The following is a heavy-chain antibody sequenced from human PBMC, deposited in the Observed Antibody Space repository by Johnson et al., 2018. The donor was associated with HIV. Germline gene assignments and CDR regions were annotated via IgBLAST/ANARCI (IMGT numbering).Heavy chain of an antibody. CDR1: GFTFDDYG. CDR3: ARAPNVWGGSYYGDVFDI. D-gene: IGHD1-26*01. Sequence: VQLVESGGGVVRPGGSLRLSCAASGFTFDDYGMSWVRQAPGKGLEWVSGINWDGDSPNYADSVKGRFTISRDNAKNFLYLQMNSLRAEDTAVYYCARAPNVWGGSYYGDVFDIWGQGTMVAVSS. CDR2: INWDGDSP. J-gene: IGHJ3*02. V-gene: IGHV3-20*04.